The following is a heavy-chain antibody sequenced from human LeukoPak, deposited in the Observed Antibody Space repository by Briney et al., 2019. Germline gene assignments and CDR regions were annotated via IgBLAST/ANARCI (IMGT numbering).Heavy chain of an antibody. J-gene: IGHJ3*02. V-gene: IGHV1-8*01. Sequence: ASVKVSCKPSGYIFRNYDINWVRQAPGQGLEWMGWMNRENGSTDYAQKFHGRVTMTRHAPTNTAYMELTSLRSEDTAVYFCATPMANTFDAFDIWGQGSRVTVSS. CDR3: ATPMANTFDAFDI. D-gene: IGHD5-24*01. CDR1: GYIFRNYD. CDR2: MNRENGST.